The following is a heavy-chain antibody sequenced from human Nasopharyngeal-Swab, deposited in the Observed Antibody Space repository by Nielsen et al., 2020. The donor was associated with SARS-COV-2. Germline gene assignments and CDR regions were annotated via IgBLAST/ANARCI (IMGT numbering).Heavy chain of an antibody. Sequence: IRQPPGEGLECGANIKKDASVKYYVDSVEGRFTISRDNTKNSVYLQMNSLRAEDTAVYYVVRMGDYTWNGFDIWGQGTMVTVSS. CDR2: IKKDASVK. CDR3: VRMGDYTWNGFDI. J-gene: IGHJ3*02. V-gene: IGHV3-7*01. D-gene: IGHD1-26*01.